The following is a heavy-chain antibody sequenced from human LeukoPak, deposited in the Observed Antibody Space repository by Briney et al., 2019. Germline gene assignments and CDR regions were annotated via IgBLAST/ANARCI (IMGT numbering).Heavy chain of an antibody. D-gene: IGHD2-2*02. CDR2: ISAYNGNT. J-gene: IGHJ5*02. V-gene: IGHV1-18*01. CDR3: ASEYPDCSSTSCYKRFDP. CDR1: GYTFTSYG. Sequence: GASVKVSCKASGYTFTSYGISWVRQAPGQGLEWMGWISAYNGNTNYAQKFQGRVTMTRDTSISTAYMELSRLRSDDTAVYYCASEYPDCSSTSCYKRFDPWGQGTLVTVSS.